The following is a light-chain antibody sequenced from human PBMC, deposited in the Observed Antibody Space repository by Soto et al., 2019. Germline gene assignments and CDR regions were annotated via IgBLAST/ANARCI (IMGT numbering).Light chain of an antibody. Sequence: QSALTQPASVSGSPGQSIAISCTGTSSDVDGYNYVSWYQHHPGKAPKLMIYDVSSRPSGVSNRFSGSKSGNTASLTFSGLQAEDEADYYCISYTTISTYVFGTGTKVTVL. J-gene: IGLJ1*01. CDR2: DVS. CDR1: SSDVDGYNY. V-gene: IGLV2-14*03. CDR3: ISYTTISTYV.